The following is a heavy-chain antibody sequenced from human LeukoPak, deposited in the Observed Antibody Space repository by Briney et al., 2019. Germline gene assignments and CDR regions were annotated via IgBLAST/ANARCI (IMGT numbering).Heavy chain of an antibody. D-gene: IGHD3-22*01. CDR3: AKSYYDYSTYYSYYFNL. V-gene: IGHV4-4*09. CDR1: GGSISSDY. CDR2: IYTDGST. J-gene: IGHJ4*02. Sequence: SETLSLTCTVSGGSISSDYRSWIRQPPGRGLEWIGYIYTDGSTNYNPSLKGRVTISVDTSKNQFALKLSSVTAADTAVYYCAKSYYDYSTYYSYYFNLWGQGALVTVSS.